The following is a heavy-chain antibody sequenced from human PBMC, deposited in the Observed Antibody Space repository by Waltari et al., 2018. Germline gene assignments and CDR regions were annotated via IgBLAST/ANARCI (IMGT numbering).Heavy chain of an antibody. CDR2: IIPIFGTA. J-gene: IGHJ2*01. CDR3: ARVTTNWGAGDWYFDL. Sequence: QVQLVQSGAEVKKPGSSVKVSCKASGGTFSSYAISWVRQAPGQGLEWMGGIIPIFGTANYAQKFQGRVTMTADESTSTAYMELSSLRSEDTAVYYCARVTTNWGAGDWYFDLWGRGTLVTVSS. D-gene: IGHD7-27*01. CDR1: GGTFSSYA. V-gene: IGHV1-69*12.